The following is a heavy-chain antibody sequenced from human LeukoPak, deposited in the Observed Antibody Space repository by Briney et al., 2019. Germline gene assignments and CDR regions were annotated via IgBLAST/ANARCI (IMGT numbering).Heavy chain of an antibody. J-gene: IGHJ4*02. CDR1: GFTFSPSS. CDR2: ISSTSGYI. D-gene: IGHD2-15*01. CDR3: TRRHCTATQCFSFDS. Sequence: PGGSLRLSCVASGFTFSPSSMNWVRQPPARGLEGVSSISSTSGYIAYTDSVKGRFTIFRDNAKNSLYLQMNSLRAEDTAVYYCTRRHCTATQCFSFDSWGQGSLVTVSS. V-gene: IGHV3-21*01.